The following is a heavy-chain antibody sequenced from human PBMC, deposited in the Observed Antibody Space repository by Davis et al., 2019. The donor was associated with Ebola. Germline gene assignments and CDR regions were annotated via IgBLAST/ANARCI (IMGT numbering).Heavy chain of an antibody. CDR1: GFIFNNYW. D-gene: IGHD2-2*03. Sequence: GESLKISCAASGFIFNNYWMSWVRQAPGKGLEWVANIKPDGRERYYVDSVKGRFTISRDNAKNSLYLQMNSLRAEDTAVYFCAREEVDIVRLPGADDFWGQGTLVTVSS. CDR3: AREEVDIVRLPGADDF. CDR2: IKPDGRER. J-gene: IGHJ4*02. V-gene: IGHV3-7*01.